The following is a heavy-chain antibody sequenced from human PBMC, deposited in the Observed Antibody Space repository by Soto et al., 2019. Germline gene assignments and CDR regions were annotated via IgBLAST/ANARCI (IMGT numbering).Heavy chain of an antibody. CDR3: AREGGVYRDTFDI. D-gene: IGHD2-8*01. CDR2: INAGNGNT. J-gene: IGHJ3*02. CDR1: GYTFTSYT. V-gene: IGHV1-3*01. Sequence: QVQLAQSGAEVKKPGASVELSCRASGYTFTSYTIHWVRQAPGQKLEWMGWINAGNGNTKYSQKFQGRVITDRDTSATTAYMELSDLRFEDTAVYYCAREGGVYRDTFDIWGQGTMVTVSS.